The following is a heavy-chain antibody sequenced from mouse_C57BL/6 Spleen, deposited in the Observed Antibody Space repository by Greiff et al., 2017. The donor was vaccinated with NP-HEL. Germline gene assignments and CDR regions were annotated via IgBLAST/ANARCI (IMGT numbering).Heavy chain of an antibody. D-gene: IGHD4-1*01. CDR2: IDPETGGT. Sequence: VQVVESGAELVRPGASVTLSCKASGYTFTDYEMHWVKQTPVHGLEWIGAIDPETGGTAYNQKFKGKAILTADKSSSTAYMELRSLTSEDSAVYYCTNWDGFDYWGQGTTLTVSS. J-gene: IGHJ2*01. V-gene: IGHV1-15*01. CDR1: GYTFTDYE. CDR3: TNWDGFDY.